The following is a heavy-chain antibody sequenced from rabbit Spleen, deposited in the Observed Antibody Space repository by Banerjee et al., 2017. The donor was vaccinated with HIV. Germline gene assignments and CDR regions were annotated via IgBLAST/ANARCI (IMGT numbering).Heavy chain of an antibody. CDR3: VRGASSSGHYSL. D-gene: IGHD1-1*01. J-gene: IGHJ4*01. CDR1: GFDFGSTYY. Sequence: EQLVESGGGLVQPEGSLTLTCKAAGFDFGSTYYMCWVRQAPGKGLEWIGYIDLLFGTTYYANWVNGRFTISSHNAQNTLYLQLHSLTAADTATYFCVRGASSSGHYSLWGPGTLVTVS. CDR2: IDLLFGTT. V-gene: IGHV1S47*01.